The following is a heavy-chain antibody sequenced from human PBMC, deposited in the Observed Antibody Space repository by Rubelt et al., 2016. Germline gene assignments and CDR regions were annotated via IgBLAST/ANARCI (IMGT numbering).Heavy chain of an antibody. CDR2: INAGNGNT. Sequence: QVQLVQSGAEVKKPGASVKVSCKASGYTFTSYAMHWVRQAPGQRLEWMGWINAGNGNTKYSQKVQGRVTITRDTSASTAYMELSSLRSEDTAVDYCARGGERDYDYVWGSYRRRPRWFDPWGQGTLVTVSS. CDR3: ARGGERDYDYVWGSYRRRPRWFDP. J-gene: IGHJ5*02. D-gene: IGHD3-16*01. V-gene: IGHV1-3*01. CDR1: GYTFTSYA.